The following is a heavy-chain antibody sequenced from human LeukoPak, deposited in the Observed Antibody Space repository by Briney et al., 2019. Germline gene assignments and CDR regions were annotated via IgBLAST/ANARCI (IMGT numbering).Heavy chain of an antibody. V-gene: IGHV5-51*01. D-gene: IGHD3-22*01. J-gene: IGHJ4*02. Sequence: PGESLKISCRVSGYAFASYWIGWVRQMPGKGLEWMGIIYPGDSDTRYSPSFQGQVTISADESISTAYLQWSSLKASDTATYYCARSYYYDSSGYLSPWGYWGQGTLVTVSS. CDR2: IYPGDSDT. CDR3: ARSYYYDSSGYLSPWGY. CDR1: GYAFASYW.